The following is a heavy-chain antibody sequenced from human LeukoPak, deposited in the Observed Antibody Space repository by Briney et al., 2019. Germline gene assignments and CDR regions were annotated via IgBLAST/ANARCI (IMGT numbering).Heavy chain of an antibody. Sequence: SETLSLTCTVSGYSISSGYSWGWIRQSPGEGLEWIGSISHSGSTHYNPSLQSRITISVDTSKNQFSLKLTSVTAADTAVYYCARQKWEQQGRDYYFNGLDVWGPGTTVIVSS. CDR1: GYSISSGYS. CDR2: ISHSGST. J-gene: IGHJ6*02. CDR3: ARQKWEQQGRDYYFNGLDV. V-gene: IGHV4-38-2*02. D-gene: IGHD1/OR15-1a*01.